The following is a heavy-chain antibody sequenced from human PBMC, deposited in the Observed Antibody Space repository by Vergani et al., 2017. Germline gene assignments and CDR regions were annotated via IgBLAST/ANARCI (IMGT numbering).Heavy chain of an antibody. D-gene: IGHD1-26*01. CDR3: ARARSGSRIRRPNDAFDI. CDR2: ISYDGTNK. J-gene: IGHJ3*02. CDR1: GFTFSSSA. Sequence: QVQLVESGGGVVQPGRSLRLSCAASGFTFSSSAMHWVRQAPGKGLEWVAFISYDGTNKYYADSVKGRFTISRDNSKNKLYLQMNSLRAEDTAVYYCARARSGSRIRRPNDAFDIWGQGTMVTVSS. V-gene: IGHV3-30-3*01.